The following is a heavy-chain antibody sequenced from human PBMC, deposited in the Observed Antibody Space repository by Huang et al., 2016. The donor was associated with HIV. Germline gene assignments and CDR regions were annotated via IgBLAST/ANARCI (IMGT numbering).Heavy chain of an antibody. CDR1: GFTFCTYG. V-gene: IGHV3-30*18. CDR2: ITYEGSEK. J-gene: IGHJ4*02. Sequence: QVQLVESGGGVVQPGRSLRLSCAASGFTFCTYGMHWVRQGPGKGLGGVTVITYEGSEKYDADSVKGRFTSSRDNSNNTLYLQMNSLRADDTAVYYCVKDQGHTFMVRYHFDFWGQGTLVTVSS. D-gene: IGHD3-10*01. CDR3: VKDQGHTFMVRYHFDF.